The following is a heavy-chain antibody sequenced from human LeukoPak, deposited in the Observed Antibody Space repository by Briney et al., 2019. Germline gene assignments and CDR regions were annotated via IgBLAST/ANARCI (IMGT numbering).Heavy chain of an antibody. CDR3: ARTPIVVVPAANSGSLLAVDY. D-gene: IGHD2-2*01. CDR2: IYTSGST. V-gene: IGHV4-61*02. J-gene: IGHJ4*02. Sequence: PSQTLSLTCSVSDGSMSSTSYYWSWIRQPAGKGLEWIGRIYTSGSTNYNPSLKSRVTISVDTSKNQFSLKLSSVTAADTAVYYCARTPIVVVPAANSGSLLAVDYWGQGTLVTVSS. CDR1: DGSMSSTSYY.